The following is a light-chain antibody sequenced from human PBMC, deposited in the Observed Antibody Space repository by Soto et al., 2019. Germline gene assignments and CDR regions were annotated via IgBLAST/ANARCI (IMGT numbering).Light chain of an antibody. CDR3: RAVGGSLSAGI. Sequence: QSVLTQPPSVSAAPRQKVTISFSGSSSKIGNNYVSWYQQVPGTAPKLFMYDNNQRPSGIPDYFSGCKSGTSGTLDITGVQTGNEADYFCRAVGGSLSAGIVATG. CDR1: SSKIGNNY. J-gene: IGLJ1*01. CDR2: DNN. V-gene: IGLV1-51*01.